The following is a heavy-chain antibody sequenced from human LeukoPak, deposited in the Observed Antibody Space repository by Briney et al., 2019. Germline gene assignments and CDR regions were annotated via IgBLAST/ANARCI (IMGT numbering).Heavy chain of an antibody. V-gene: IGHV4-4*02. J-gene: IGHJ5*02. CDR1: GGSITSSNW. D-gene: IGHD1-26*01. Sequence: SGTLSLTCAVSGGSITSSNWWSWVRQPPGKGLEGTGEIYYTGNTNYDPSLKSRVTISVDKSNNQLSLNLSSVTAADTAVYYCAKSSAWDWFDPWGQGTLVTVSS. CDR3: AKSSAWDWFDP. CDR2: IYYTGNT.